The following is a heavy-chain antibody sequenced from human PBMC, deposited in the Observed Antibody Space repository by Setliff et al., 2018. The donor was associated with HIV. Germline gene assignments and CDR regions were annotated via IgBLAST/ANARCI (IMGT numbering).Heavy chain of an antibody. CDR3: GVGSGYYYGVVVY. CDR1: GSTFNSFY. Sequence: ASVKVSCKASGSTFNSFYLHWVRQAPGQGLEWMGVINPSGGNTNFYAQKFQGRVTIIADESTSTAYMELSSLRSEDTAVYYCGVGSGYYYGVVVYWGQGTLVTVSS. D-gene: IGHD1-26*01. J-gene: IGHJ4*02. V-gene: IGHV1-46*02. CDR2: INPSGGNT.